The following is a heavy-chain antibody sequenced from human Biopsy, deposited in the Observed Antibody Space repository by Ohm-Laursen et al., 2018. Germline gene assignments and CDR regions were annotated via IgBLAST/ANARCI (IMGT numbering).Heavy chain of an antibody. CDR2: INTENGNT. CDR1: GYTFTSYG. J-gene: IGHJ6*02. D-gene: IGHD1-1*01. CDR3: ARAKLEPVYYYYGMDV. V-gene: IGHV1-18*01. Sequence: EASVKVSCKVSGYTFTSYGISWVRQAPGQGLEWMGWINTENGNTIYAQNLQGRVTMTADTSTSTAYMEVTSLRSDDTAVYYCARAKLEPVYYYYGMDVWGQGTTVTVSS.